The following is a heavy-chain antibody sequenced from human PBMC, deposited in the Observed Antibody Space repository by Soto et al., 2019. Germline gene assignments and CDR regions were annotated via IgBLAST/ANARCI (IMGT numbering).Heavy chain of an antibody. CDR2: IIPILGIA. Sequence: SVKVSCKASGGTFSSNIISWVRQAPGQGLEWMGRIIPILGIANYAQRFQGRVTITADKSTSTAYMELSSLRSEDTAVYYCARYQCITMFGVYSMDFYGMDVWGQGTTVTVSS. J-gene: IGHJ6*02. V-gene: IGHV1-69*02. CDR1: GGTFSSNI. CDR3: ARYQCITMFGVYSMDFYGMDV. D-gene: IGHD3-10*02.